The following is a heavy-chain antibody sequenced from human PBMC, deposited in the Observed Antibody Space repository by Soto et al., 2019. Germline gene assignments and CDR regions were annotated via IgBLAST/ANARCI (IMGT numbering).Heavy chain of an antibody. Sequence: EVQLVESGGGLVKPGGSLRVSCAASGFTFSSYSMNWVRQAPGKGLEWVSSISSSSSYIYYADSVKGRFTISRDNAKNSLYLQMNSLRAEDTAVYYCARDTTKHIAVAGLQPWGQGTLVTVSS. D-gene: IGHD6-19*01. V-gene: IGHV3-21*01. CDR1: GFTFSSYS. CDR2: ISSSSSYI. J-gene: IGHJ5*02. CDR3: ARDTTKHIAVAGLQP.